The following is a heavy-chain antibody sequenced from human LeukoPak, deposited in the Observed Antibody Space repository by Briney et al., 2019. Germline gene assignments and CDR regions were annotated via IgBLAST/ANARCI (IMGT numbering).Heavy chain of an antibody. CDR1: GYRFTDYW. J-gene: IGHJ4*02. CDR3: ARLPGTGYYHFDL. Sequence: GESLKISCQGSGYRFTDYWIGWVRQTPRRGLEWLGIIYPEDSDIKYSPSFQGQVTISADKSITTAYLHWSSLKASDTAMYYRARLPGTGYYHFDLWGQGTQVTVSS. V-gene: IGHV5-51*01. D-gene: IGHD3-9*01. CDR2: IYPEDSDI.